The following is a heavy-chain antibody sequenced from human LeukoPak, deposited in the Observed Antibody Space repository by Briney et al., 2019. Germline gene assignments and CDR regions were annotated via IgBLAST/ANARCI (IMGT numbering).Heavy chain of an antibody. J-gene: IGHJ6*04. CDR2: IIPIFGTA. V-gene: IGHV1-69*06. Sequence: SVKVSCKASGGTFSSYAISWVRQAPGQGLEWMGGIIPIFGTANYAQKFQGRVTITADKSTSTAYMGLSSLRSEDTAVYYCARDTVAALYYYGMDVWGKGTTVTVSS. CDR3: ARDTVAALYYYGMDV. D-gene: IGHD6-19*01. CDR1: GGTFSSYA.